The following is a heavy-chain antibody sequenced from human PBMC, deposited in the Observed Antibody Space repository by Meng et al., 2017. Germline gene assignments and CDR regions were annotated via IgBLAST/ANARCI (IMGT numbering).Heavy chain of an antibody. CDR2: INPNSGGT. CDR1: GYTFTGYY. J-gene: IGHJ4*02. CDR3: ERDLDGYSYDLNYFDY. V-gene: IGHV1-2*06. D-gene: IGHD5-18*01. Sequence: ASVKVSCKASGYTFTGYYMHWVRQAPGQGLEWMGRINPNSGGTNYAQKFQGRVTMTRDTSISTAYMELSRLRSDDTAVYYCERDLDGYSYDLNYFDYWGQGTLVTVSS.